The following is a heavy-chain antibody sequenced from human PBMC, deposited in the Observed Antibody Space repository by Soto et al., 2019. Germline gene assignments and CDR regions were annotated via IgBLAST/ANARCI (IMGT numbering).Heavy chain of an antibody. J-gene: IGHJ4*02. V-gene: IGHV4-39*01. D-gene: IGHD3-22*01. Sequence: SETLSLTCTVSGGSISSSSYYWGWIRQPPGKGLEWIGGIYYSGNTYYNPSLKSRVTISVDTSKNQFSLKLSSVTAADTAVYYCSRPNYYYDSSGYYFDYWGQGTLVTVSS. CDR1: GGSISSSSYY. CDR3: SRPNYYYDSSGYYFDY. CDR2: IYYSGNT.